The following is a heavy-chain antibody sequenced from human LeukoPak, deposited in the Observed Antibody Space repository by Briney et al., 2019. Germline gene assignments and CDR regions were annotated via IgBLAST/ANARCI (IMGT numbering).Heavy chain of an antibody. CDR3: ARDLRWYDY. V-gene: IGHV4-39*07. J-gene: IGHJ4*02. CDR1: GGSISSSSYY. Sequence: PSETLSLTCTVSGGSISSSSYYWGWIRQPPGKGLEWIGSIYYSGSTYYNPSLKSRVTISVDTSKNQFSLKLSSVTAADTAVYYCARDLRWYDYWGQGTLVTVSS. CDR2: IYYSGST. D-gene: IGHD4-23*01.